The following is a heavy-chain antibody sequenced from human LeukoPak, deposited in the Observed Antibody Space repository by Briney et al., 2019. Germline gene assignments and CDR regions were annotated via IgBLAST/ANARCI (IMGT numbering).Heavy chain of an antibody. D-gene: IGHD2-2*02. CDR1: GYTFTSYG. Sequence: ASVKVSCKASGYTFTSYGISWVRQAPGQGLEWMGWISAYNGNTNYAQKLQGRVTMTTDTSTSTAYMELRSLRSDDTAVYYCARDRPGRYCSRTSCYIASPFDPWGQGTLVTVSS. CDR2: ISAYNGNT. J-gene: IGHJ5*02. CDR3: ARDRPGRYCSRTSCYIASPFDP. V-gene: IGHV1-18*01.